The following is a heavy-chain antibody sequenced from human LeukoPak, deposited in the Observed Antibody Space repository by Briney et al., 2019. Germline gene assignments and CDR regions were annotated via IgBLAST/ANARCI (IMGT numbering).Heavy chain of an antibody. CDR2: IKQDGSEK. D-gene: IGHD3-16*01. J-gene: IGHJ4*02. CDR3: ARRRGSSCFDY. V-gene: IGHV3-7*01. Sequence: PGGSLRLSCAASGFTFSSYWVSWVRQAPGKGLEWVANIKQDGSEKYYVDSVKGRFTITRDNAKNSLYLQMNNLRAEDRAVYYCARRRGSSCFDYWGQGTLVTVSS. CDR1: GFTFSSYW.